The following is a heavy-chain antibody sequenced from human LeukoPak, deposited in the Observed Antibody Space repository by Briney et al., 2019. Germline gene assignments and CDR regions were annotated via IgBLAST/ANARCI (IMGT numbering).Heavy chain of an antibody. Sequence: SETLSLTCTVSGYSISSGYYWGWIRQPPGKGLEWIGSIYHSGSTYYNPSLKSRVTISVDTSKNQFSLKLSSVTAADTAVYYCARGPYRDYYDSSGYYGIDYWGQGTLVTVSS. CDR2: IYHSGST. CDR3: ARGPYRDYYDSSGYYGIDY. D-gene: IGHD3-22*01. J-gene: IGHJ4*02. CDR1: GYSISSGYY. V-gene: IGHV4-38-2*02.